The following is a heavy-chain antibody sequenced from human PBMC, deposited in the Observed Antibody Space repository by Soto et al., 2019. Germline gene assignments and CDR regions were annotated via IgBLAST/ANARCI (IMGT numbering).Heavy chain of an antibody. D-gene: IGHD1-26*01. CDR3: ARGVSAGVDY. J-gene: IGHJ4*02. CDR2: MEPSTGRT. CDR1: GYSFTSLD. Sequence: QVQLVQSGAEVREPGASVKVSCKDSGYSFTSLDINWVRQTAGQGREWMGWMEPSTGRTGYAQKFQGRVTMTRDTSIDTAYMELTTLTSDDTAFYYCARGVSAGVDYWGQGTLVIVSS. V-gene: IGHV1-8*01.